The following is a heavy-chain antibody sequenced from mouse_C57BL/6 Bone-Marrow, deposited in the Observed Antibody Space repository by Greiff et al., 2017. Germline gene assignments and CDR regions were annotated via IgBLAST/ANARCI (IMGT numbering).Heavy chain of an antibody. Sequence: EVHLVESGGGLVKPGGSLKLSCAASGFTFSDYGMHWVRQAPEKGLEWVAYISSGSSTIYYADTVKGRFTISRDNAKNTLFLQMTSLRSEDTAMYYCAREELGREYFDYWGQGTTLTVSS. J-gene: IGHJ2*01. CDR3: AREELGREYFDY. CDR1: GFTFSDYG. CDR2: ISSGSSTI. V-gene: IGHV5-17*01. D-gene: IGHD4-1*01.